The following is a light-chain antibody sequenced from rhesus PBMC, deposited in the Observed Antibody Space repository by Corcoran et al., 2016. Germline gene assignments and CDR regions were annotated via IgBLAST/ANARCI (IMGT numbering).Light chain of an antibody. Sequence: DIQMTQSPSSLSASVGDRVTITCRASQDISNDLTWYQQKTGETPKLLIYEASNLQSGIPSRFRGSGAGTDFTLTISNLQPEGFATYSCQHYYSTPLTFGEGTKVEIK. CDR2: EAS. CDR3: QHYYSTPLT. V-gene: IGKV1-25*01. CDR1: QDISND. J-gene: IGKJ4*01.